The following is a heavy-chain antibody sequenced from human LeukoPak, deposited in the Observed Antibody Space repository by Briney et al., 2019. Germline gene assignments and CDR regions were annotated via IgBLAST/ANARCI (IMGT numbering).Heavy chain of an antibody. CDR1: GFTFSSYA. J-gene: IGHJ4*02. CDR3: ARDLSSDIVVVPAAIGKGLFDY. CDR2: ISYDGSNK. D-gene: IGHD2-2*01. V-gene: IGHV3-30-3*01. Sequence: GRSLRLSCAASGFTFSSYAMHWVRQAPGKGLEWVAVISYDGSNKYYADSVKGRFTISRDNSKNTLYLQMNSLRAEDTAVYYCARDLSSDIVVVPAAIGKGLFDYWGQGTLVTVSS.